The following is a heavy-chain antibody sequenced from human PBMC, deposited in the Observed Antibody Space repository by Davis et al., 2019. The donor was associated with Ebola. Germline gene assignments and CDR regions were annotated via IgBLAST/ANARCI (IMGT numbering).Heavy chain of an antibody. J-gene: IGHJ3*02. Sequence: AASVKVSCKASGYTFTNYYMHWVRQAPGQGLEWMGLINPNDGRTIYAQKLQGRVTVTRDTSTTTVYMDLSSLRSGDTALYYCTTPGGQDSGYDVFDSWGQGTMVTVSS. CDR3: TTPGGQDSGYDVFDS. V-gene: IGHV1-46*03. D-gene: IGHD5-12*01. CDR2: INPNDGRT. CDR1: GYTFTNYY.